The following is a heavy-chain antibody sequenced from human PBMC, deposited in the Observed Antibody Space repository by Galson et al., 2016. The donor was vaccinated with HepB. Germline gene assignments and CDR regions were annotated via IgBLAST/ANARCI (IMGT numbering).Heavy chain of an antibody. Sequence: SLRLSCAASGFTFDDHAMHWVRQAPGRGLEWVARITWNSGATSYAASRGGRFTISRDNAKNSLYLHMSRLTAGDSATYYCARDPGALTGTYQYFDLWGRGAPVTVSP. CDR2: ITWNSGAT. D-gene: IGHD1-26*01. J-gene: IGHJ2*01. CDR1: GFTFDDHA. V-gene: IGHV3-9*01. CDR3: ARDPGALTGTYQYFDL.